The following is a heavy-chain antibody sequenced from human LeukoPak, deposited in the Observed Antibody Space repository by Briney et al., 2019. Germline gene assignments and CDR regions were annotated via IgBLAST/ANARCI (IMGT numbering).Heavy chain of an antibody. CDR1: GFTFSSYA. CDR3: ARDMGFLDYYGSRGYIGD. V-gene: IGHV3-23*01. CDR2: ISGSGGST. D-gene: IGHD3-22*01. Sequence: GGSLRLSCAASGFTFSSYAMSWVRQAPGKGLEWVSAISGSGGSTYYADSVKGRFTISRDHSKNTLYLQMNSLRAEDTAVYFCARDMGFLDYYGSRGYIGDWGQGTLVTVSS. J-gene: IGHJ4*02.